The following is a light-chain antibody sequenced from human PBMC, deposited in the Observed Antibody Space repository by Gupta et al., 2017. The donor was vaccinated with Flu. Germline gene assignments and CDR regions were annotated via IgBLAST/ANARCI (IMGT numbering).Light chain of an antibody. J-gene: IGLJ1*01. CDR1: NIGSKS. CDR2: DDS. V-gene: IGLV3-21*02. Sequence: SYVLTQPPSVSVAPGQTARITCGGNNIGSKSVHWYQQKPGQAPVLLVYDDSDRPSGIPERFSGSNSGNTATLTISRVDAGEEADYYCQVWDSSSDHHYVFGTGIKVTVL. CDR3: QVWDSSSDHHYV.